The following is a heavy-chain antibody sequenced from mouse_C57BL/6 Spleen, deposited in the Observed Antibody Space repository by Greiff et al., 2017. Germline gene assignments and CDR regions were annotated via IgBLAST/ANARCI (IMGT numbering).Heavy chain of an antibody. Sequence: VRLQQPGAELVKPGASVKLSCKASGYTFTSYWMQWVKQRPGQGLEWIGEIDPSDSYTNYNQKFKGKATLTLDTSSSTAYMQLSSLTSEDSAVYSFARARDVRFAYWGQGTLVTVSA. CDR1: GYTFTSYW. CDR2: IDPSDSYT. CDR3: ARARDVRFAY. J-gene: IGHJ3*01. V-gene: IGHV1-50*01.